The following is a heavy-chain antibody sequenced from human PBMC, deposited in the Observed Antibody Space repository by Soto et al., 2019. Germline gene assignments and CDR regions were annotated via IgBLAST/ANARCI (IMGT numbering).Heavy chain of an antibody. J-gene: IGHJ6*03. CDR2: IYYSGST. D-gene: IGHD6-13*01. V-gene: IGHV4-39*01. CDR3: ARLKRAAAGYYYYYYMDV. CDR1: GGSISSSSYY. Sequence: QLQLQESGPGLVKPSETLSLTCTVSGGSISSSSYYWGWIRQPPGKGLEWIGSIYYSGSTYYNPSLKSRVTISVDTSKNPFSLKLSSVTAADTAVYYCARLKRAAAGYYYYYYMDVWGKGTTVTVSS.